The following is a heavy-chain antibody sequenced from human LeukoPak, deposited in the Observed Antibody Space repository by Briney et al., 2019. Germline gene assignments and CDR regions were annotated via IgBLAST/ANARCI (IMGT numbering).Heavy chain of an antibody. CDR2: INHSGST. V-gene: IGHV4-34*01. CDR1: SGSFSGYY. CDR3: ARGQTEHY. Sequence: SETLSLTCAVYSGSFSGYYWSWIRQPPGKGLEWIGEINHSGSTNYNPSLKSRVTISVDTSKNQFSLKLSSVTAADTAVYYCARGQTEHYWGQGTLVTVSS. D-gene: IGHD1-26*01. J-gene: IGHJ4*02.